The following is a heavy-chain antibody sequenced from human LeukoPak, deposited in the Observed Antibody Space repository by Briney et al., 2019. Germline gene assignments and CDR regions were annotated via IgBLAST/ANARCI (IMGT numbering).Heavy chain of an antibody. CDR2: ISSSSSTI. V-gene: IGHV3-48*01. CDR3: ARGGSGSYYNWLDP. D-gene: IGHD3-10*01. CDR1: GFTFSRYS. J-gene: IGHJ5*02. Sequence: GGSLRLSCAASGFTFSRYSMNWVRQAPGKGLEWVSYISSSSSTIYYADSVKSRFTISRDNANNSLYLQMNSLRAEDTAVYYCARGGSGSYYNWLDPWGQGIVVAVSS.